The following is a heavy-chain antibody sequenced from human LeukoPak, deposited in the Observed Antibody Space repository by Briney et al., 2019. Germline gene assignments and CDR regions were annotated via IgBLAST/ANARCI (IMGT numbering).Heavy chain of an antibody. Sequence: ASVKVSCKASGYTFTGYYMHWVRQAPRQGLEWMGWINPNSGGTNYAQKFQGRVTMTRDTSISTAYMELSRLRSDDTAVYYCARDRDRLGYSGYATYYYMDVWGKGTTVTVSS. CDR1: GYTFTGYY. V-gene: IGHV1-2*02. CDR3: ARDRDRLGYSGYATYYYMDV. D-gene: IGHD5-12*01. CDR2: INPNSGGT. J-gene: IGHJ6*03.